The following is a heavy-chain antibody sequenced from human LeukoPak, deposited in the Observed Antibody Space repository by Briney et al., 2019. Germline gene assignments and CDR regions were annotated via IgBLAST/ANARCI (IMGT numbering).Heavy chain of an antibody. Sequence: GGSLRLSCGASGFIFSSYAMSWVRQAPGKGLEWVSTVSGSGGNTYYADSVKGRFTISRDNSKNALYLQMNSLRAEDTAVYYCAKGKSYYASYLFDYWGQGTLVTVSS. CDR3: AKGKSYYASYLFDY. CDR2: VSGSGGNT. V-gene: IGHV3-23*01. J-gene: IGHJ4*02. D-gene: IGHD3-10*01. CDR1: GFIFSSYA.